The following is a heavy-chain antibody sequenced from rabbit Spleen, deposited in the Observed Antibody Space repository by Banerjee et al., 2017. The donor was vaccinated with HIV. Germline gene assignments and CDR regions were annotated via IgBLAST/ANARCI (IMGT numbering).Heavy chain of an antibody. CDR3: ARDGAGGSYFAL. J-gene: IGHJ4*01. Sequence: QLKESGGGLVQPGGSLKLTCKAVGFTLSSYYINWVRQAPGKGLEWIGYIDPVFGISYYANWVNGRFSISRENAQNTVFLQMTSLTAADTATYFCARDGAGGSYFALWGPGTLVTVS. D-gene: IGHD8-1*01. CDR2: IDPVFGIS. V-gene: IGHV1S7*01. CDR1: GFTLSSYY.